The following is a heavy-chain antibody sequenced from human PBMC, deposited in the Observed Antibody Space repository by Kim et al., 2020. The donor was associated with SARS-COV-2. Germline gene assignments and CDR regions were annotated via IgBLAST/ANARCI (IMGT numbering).Heavy chain of an antibody. Sequence: GGTLRLSCAASGFTFRTYAMSWVRQAPGKGLGWISFVSAEGGATYYTDSVKGRFTISRDNSKNTLYLQMNSPRSEDTAIYYCAKTSSDFKFPTWGQGTL. J-gene: IGHJ5*02. CDR2: VSAEGGAT. V-gene: IGHV3-23*01. CDR1: GFTFRTYA. CDR3: AKTSSDFKFPT. D-gene: IGHD2-21*01.